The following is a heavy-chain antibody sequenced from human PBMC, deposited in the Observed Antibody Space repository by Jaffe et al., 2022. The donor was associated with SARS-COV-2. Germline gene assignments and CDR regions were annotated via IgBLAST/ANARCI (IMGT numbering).Heavy chain of an antibody. CDR3: AREGLLSTHFDY. CDR2: ISYDGSNK. D-gene: IGHD3-3*01. J-gene: IGHJ4*02. V-gene: IGHV3-30*04. CDR1: GFTFSSYA. Sequence: QVQLVESGGGVVQPGRSLRLSCAASGFTFSSYAMHWVRQAPGKGLEWVAVISYDGSNKYYADSVKGRFTISRDNSKNTLYLQMNSLRAEDTAVYYCAREGLLSTHFDYWGQGTLVTVSS.